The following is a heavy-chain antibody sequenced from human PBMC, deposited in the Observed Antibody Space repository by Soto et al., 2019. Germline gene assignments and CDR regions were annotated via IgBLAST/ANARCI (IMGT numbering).Heavy chain of an antibody. Sequence: QVQLQQWGAGLLKPSETLSLTCAVYGGSFSGYYWSWIRQPPGKGLEWIGEINHSGSTNYNPSLTSRVTISVDTSKHQFSLKLSAVTAADTAVYYCARGDDVVVVPAAAYFDYWGQGTLVTVSS. CDR3: ARGDDVVVVPAAAYFDY. J-gene: IGHJ4*02. CDR1: GGSFSGYY. D-gene: IGHD2-2*01. V-gene: IGHV4-34*01. CDR2: INHSGST.